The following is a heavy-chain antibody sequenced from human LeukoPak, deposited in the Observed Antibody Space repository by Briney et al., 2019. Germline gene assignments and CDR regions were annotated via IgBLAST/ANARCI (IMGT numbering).Heavy chain of an antibody. CDR2: ISWNSGSI. Sequence: AGGSLRLSCAASGFTFDDYAMHWIRQAPGKGLEWVSGISWNSGSIGYADSVKGRFTISRDNAKNSLYLQMSSLRAEDTALYYCAKDSGAHNSYGYDYWGQGTLVTVSS. V-gene: IGHV3-9*01. CDR1: GFTFDDYA. J-gene: IGHJ4*02. D-gene: IGHD5-18*01. CDR3: AKDSGAHNSYGYDY.